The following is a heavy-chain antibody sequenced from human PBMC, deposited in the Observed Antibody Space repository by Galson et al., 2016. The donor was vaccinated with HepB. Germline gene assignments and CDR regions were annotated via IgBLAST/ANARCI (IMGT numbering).Heavy chain of an antibody. D-gene: IGHD6-13*01. V-gene: IGHV3-7*01. J-gene: IGHJ4*02. CDR2: INRDGSER. CDR1: EFSLSRYW. Sequence: SLRLSCAASEFSLSRYWMSWVRQAPGKGLEWVANINRDGSERNYVDSVKGRFTISRDNSENTVYLQMSSLRSEDTAVYYCARDIGAHATDVWWGQGTLVTVSS. CDR3: ARDIGAHATDVW.